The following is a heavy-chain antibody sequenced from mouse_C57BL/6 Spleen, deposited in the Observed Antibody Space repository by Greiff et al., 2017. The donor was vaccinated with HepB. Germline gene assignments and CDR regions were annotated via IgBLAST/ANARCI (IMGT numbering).Heavy chain of an antibody. J-gene: IGHJ1*03. Sequence: VQLQQSGAELVKPGASVKLSCKASGYTFTSYWMHWVKQRPGRGLEWIGRIDPNSGGTKYNEKFKSKATLTVDKPSSPAYMQLSSLTSEDSAGYSCAIGVEYGYAWYLDVWGKGTT. V-gene: IGHV1-72*01. CDR1: GYTFTSYW. CDR2: IDPNSGGT. CDR3: AIGVEYGYAWYLDV. D-gene: IGHD2-2*01.